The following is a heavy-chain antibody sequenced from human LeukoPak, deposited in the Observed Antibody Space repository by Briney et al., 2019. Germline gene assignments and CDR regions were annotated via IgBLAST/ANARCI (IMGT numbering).Heavy chain of an antibody. J-gene: IGHJ3*02. CDR2: ISWNSGSI. D-gene: IGHD5-24*01. CDR1: GFTFDDYA. V-gene: IGHV3-9*01. Sequence: QPGRSLRLSCAASGFTFDDYAMHWVRQAPGKGLEWVSGISWNSGSIGYADSVKGRFTISRDNAKNSLYLQMNSLGAEDTALYYCAKGLYDGYNSDAFDIWGQGTMVTVSS. CDR3: AKGLYDGYNSDAFDI.